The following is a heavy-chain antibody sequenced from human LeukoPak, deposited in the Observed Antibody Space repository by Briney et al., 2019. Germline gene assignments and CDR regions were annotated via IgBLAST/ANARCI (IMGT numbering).Heavy chain of an antibody. CDR1: GGSISSGGYS. CDR2: IYHSGST. Sequence: PSQTLSLTCAVSGGSISSGGYSWSWLRQPPGTGLEWIGYIYHSGSTYYNPSLKSRVTISVDRSKDQFSLKLSSVTAADTAVYYCARSVGNDAFDIWGQGTMVTVSS. CDR3: ARSVGNDAFDI. V-gene: IGHV4-30-2*01. J-gene: IGHJ3*02. D-gene: IGHD4-23*01.